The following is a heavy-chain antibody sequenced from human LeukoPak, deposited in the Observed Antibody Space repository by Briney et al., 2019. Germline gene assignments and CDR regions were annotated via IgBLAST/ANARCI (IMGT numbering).Heavy chain of an antibody. Sequence: SVKVSCKASGGTFSSYTISWVPQAPGQGLEWMGRIIPILGIANYAQKFQGRVTITADKSTSTAYMELSSLRSEDTAVYYCARDRHIAAAVYYYYMDVWGKGTPVTVSS. J-gene: IGHJ6*03. CDR1: GGTFSSYT. CDR2: IIPILGIA. CDR3: ARDRHIAAAVYYYYMDV. V-gene: IGHV1-69*04. D-gene: IGHD6-13*01.